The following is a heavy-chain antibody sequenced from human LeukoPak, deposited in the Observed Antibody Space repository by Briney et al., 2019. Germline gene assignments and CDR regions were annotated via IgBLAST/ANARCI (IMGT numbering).Heavy chain of an antibody. CDR2: ISPSGGIT. CDR3: ARDQYGLGYGSLFDY. Sequence: GGSLRLSCAASGFTFSSHGMNWVRQAPGKGLEWVSGISPSGGITYYTDSVKGRFTISRDNSKNTVSLQMNSLRGEDTAVYYCARDQYGLGYGSLFDYWGQGTLVTVSS. CDR1: GFTFSSHG. V-gene: IGHV3-23*01. J-gene: IGHJ4*02. D-gene: IGHD3-10*01.